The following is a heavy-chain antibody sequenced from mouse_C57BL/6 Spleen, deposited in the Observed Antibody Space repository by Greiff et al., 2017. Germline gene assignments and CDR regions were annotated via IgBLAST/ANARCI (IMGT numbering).Heavy chain of an antibody. CDR2: INPNNGGT. Sequence: EVQLQQSGPELVKPGASVKMSCKASGYTFTDYNMHWVKQSHGKSLEWIGYINPNNGGTSYNQKFKGKDTLTVNKSSSTAYMELRSLTSEDSAVYYCARGTGTIYFDYWGQGTTLTVSS. CDR3: ARGTGTIYFDY. CDR1: GYTFTDYN. J-gene: IGHJ2*01. V-gene: IGHV1-22*01. D-gene: IGHD4-1*01.